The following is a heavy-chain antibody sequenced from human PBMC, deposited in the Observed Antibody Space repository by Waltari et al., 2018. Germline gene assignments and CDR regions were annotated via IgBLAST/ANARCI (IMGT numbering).Heavy chain of an antibody. J-gene: IGHJ6*02. CDR1: GGTFSSYA. V-gene: IGHV1-69*08. CDR3: ARDRAYYGMDV. Sequence: QVQLVQSGAEVMKPGSSVKVSCKASGGTFSSYAISWVRQAPGQGLEWMGRSIPTFGTANYAQKCQGRVTITADKSTSTAYMELSSLRSEDTAVYYCARDRAYYGMDVWGQGTTVTVSS. CDR2: SIPTFGTA.